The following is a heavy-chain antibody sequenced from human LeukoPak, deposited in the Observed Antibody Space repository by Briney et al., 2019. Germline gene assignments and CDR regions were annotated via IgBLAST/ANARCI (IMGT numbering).Heavy chain of an antibody. Sequence: SETLSLTCTVSGCSISSYYWSWIRQPPGKALEWIGYSYYSGSTNYNPSLKSRVTISVDTSKNQFSLKLSSVTAADTAVYYCASETRGDAFDIWGQGTMVTVSS. J-gene: IGHJ3*02. CDR3: ASETRGDAFDI. D-gene: IGHD4-11*01. V-gene: IGHV4-59*01. CDR2: SYYSGST. CDR1: GCSISSYY.